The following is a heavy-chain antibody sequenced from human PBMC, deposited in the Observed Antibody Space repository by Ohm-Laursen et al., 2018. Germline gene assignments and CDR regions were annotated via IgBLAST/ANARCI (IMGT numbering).Heavy chain of an antibody. CDR3: ARDLGGYGEIDY. CDR2: IYYSGST. D-gene: IGHD4-17*01. Sequence: PSETLSLTCAVSGGSISSGGYYWSWIRQHPGKGLGWIGYIYYSGSTYYNPSLKSRVTISVDTSKNQFSLKLSSVTAADTAVYYCARDLGGYGEIDYWGQGTLVTVSS. CDR1: GGSISSGGYY. V-gene: IGHV4-31*11. J-gene: IGHJ4*02.